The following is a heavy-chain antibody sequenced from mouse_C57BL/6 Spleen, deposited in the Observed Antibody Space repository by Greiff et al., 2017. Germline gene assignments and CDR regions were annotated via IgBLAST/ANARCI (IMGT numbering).Heavy chain of an antibody. CDR2: INPNNGGT. Sequence: EVKLQESGPELVKPGASVKIPCKASGYTFTDYNMDWVKQSHGKSLEWIGDINPNNGGTIYNQKFKGKATLTVDKSSSTAYMELRSLTSEDTAVYYCARSYDYYGSSEAWFAYWGQGTLVTVSA. CDR3: ARSYDYYGSSEAWFAY. V-gene: IGHV1-18*01. J-gene: IGHJ3*01. CDR1: GYTFTDYN. D-gene: IGHD1-1*01.